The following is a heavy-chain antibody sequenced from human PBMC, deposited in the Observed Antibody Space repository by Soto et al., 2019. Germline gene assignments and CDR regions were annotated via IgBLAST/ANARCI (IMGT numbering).Heavy chain of an antibody. CDR2: ISSSSSYI. V-gene: IGHV3-21*01. Sequence: EVQLVESGGGLVKPGGSLSLSCAASGFTFSSYSMNWVRQAPGKGLEWVSSISSSSSYIYYADSVKGRFTISRDNAKNSLYLQMNSLRAEDTAVYYCAREYDYVWGSYSYYYYCMDVWGQGTTVTVSS. CDR1: GFTFSSYS. D-gene: IGHD3-16*01. CDR3: AREYDYVWGSYSYYYYCMDV. J-gene: IGHJ6*02.